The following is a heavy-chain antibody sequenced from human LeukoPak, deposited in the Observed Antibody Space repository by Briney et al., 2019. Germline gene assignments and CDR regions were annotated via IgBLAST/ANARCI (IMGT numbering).Heavy chain of an antibody. J-gene: IGHJ3*02. V-gene: IGHV3-7*01. D-gene: IGHD3-3*01. CDR2: IKQAGSEK. Sequence: GGSLRLSCAASGFTFSSYWMSWVRQAPGKGLEWVANIKQAGSEKYYVDSVKGGFTISRDNAKNSLYLQWNILRAEDTAVYYCARVASITIFVVALLDVFDIWGQGTIVTVSS. CDR1: GFTFSSYW. CDR3: ARVASITIFVVALLDVFDI.